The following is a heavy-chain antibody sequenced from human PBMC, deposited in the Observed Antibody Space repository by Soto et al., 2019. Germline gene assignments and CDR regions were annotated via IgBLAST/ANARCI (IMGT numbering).Heavy chain of an antibody. Sequence: SETLSLTCAVSGYSISSGYYWGWIRQPPGKGLEWIGSIYHSGSTYYNPSLKSRVTISVDTSKNQFSLKLSSVTAADTAVYYCAREYGSGSYYYYGMDGWGQGTTVTVSS. D-gene: IGHD3-10*01. CDR3: AREYGSGSYYYYGMDG. J-gene: IGHJ6*02. V-gene: IGHV4-38-2*02. CDR2: IYHSGST. CDR1: GYSISSGYY.